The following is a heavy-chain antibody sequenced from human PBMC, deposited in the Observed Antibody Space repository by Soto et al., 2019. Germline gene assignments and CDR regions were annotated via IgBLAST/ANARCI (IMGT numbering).Heavy chain of an antibody. D-gene: IGHD2-21*02. CDR3: ARSDCYGVCRGKWLDP. J-gene: IGHJ5*02. CDR2: IYHSGTT. V-gene: IGHV4-4*02. Sequence: QVQLQESGPGLVKPSGTLSLTCAVSGGSISSDDWWTWVRQTPGKGLEWIGEIYHSGTTNYNPSLMSRVTIAGDKAKSQFSLRLDSVTAADTAVYYCARSDCYGVCRGKWLDPWGQGSLVTVSS. CDR1: GGSISSDDW.